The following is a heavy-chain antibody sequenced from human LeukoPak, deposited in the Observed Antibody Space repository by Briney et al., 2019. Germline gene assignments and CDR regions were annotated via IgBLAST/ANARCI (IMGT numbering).Heavy chain of an antibody. CDR3: AKDLGLWFGEDGTNFDY. J-gene: IGHJ4*02. D-gene: IGHD3-10*01. Sequence: GGSLRLSCAASGFTFSTFAMGWVRQAPGKGLEWVSAISGSGGSTFYADSVKGRFTISRDNSKNTLYLQMNSLRAEDTAVYYCAKDLGLWFGEDGTNFDYWGQGTLVTVSS. CDR2: ISGSGGST. CDR1: GFTFSTFA. V-gene: IGHV3-23*01.